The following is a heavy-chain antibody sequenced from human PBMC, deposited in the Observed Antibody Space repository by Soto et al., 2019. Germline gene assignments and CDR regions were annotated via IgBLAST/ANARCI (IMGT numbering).Heavy chain of an antibody. Sequence: AAVKVSCKASGYTFTSYYMHWVRQAPGQGLEWMGIINPSGGGTSYAQKFQGRVTMTRDTSMSTAYMELSSLRAEDTAVYYCGRGVVAANPYGMDVWGQGTTVTVSS. CDR1: GYTFTSYY. CDR3: GRGVVAANPYGMDV. CDR2: INPSGGGT. J-gene: IGHJ6*02. V-gene: IGHV1-46*01. D-gene: IGHD2-15*01.